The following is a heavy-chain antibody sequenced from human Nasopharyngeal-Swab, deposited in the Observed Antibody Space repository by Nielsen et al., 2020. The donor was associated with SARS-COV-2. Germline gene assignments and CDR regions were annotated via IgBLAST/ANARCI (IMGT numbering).Heavy chain of an antibody. D-gene: IGHD4-17*01. V-gene: IGHV4-30-2*01. Sequence: SETLSLTCAVSGGSISSGGYSWSWIRQPPGKGLEWIGYIYHSGSTYYNPSLKSRVTISVDRSKNQFSLKLSSVTAADTAVHYCARGTTVTTLDAFDIWGQGTMVTVSS. CDR1: GGSISSGGYS. CDR3: ARGTTVTTLDAFDI. CDR2: IYHSGST. J-gene: IGHJ3*02.